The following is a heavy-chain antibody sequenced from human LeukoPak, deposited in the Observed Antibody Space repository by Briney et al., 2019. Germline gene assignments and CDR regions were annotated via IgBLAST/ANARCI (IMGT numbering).Heavy chain of an antibody. CDR2: IYWNDDK. D-gene: IGHD3-3*01. Sequence: SGPTLLKPTQTLTLTCTFSGFSLSTSGVGVGWIRQPPGKALEWLALIYWNDDKRYSPSLKGRLTITKDTSKNQVVLTMTNMDPVDTATYYCAHLADFWSGYFYFDYWGQGTLVTVSS. CDR3: AHLADFWSGYFYFDY. J-gene: IGHJ4*02. CDR1: GFSLSTSGVG. V-gene: IGHV2-5*01.